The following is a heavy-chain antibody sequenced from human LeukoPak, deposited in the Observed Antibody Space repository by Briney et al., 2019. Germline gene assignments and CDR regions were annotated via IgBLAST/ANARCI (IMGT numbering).Heavy chain of an antibody. V-gene: IGHV1-2*02. CDR3: AREYCSSTSCRLDY. J-gene: IGHJ4*02. Sequence: GASVKVSCKASGYTFTGYYMHWVRQAPGQGLEWMGWINPKSGATKYAQKFQGRVTMTRDTSISTAFMELSRLTSDDTAVYYCAREYCSSTSCRLDYWGQGTLVTVSS. CDR2: INPKSGAT. CDR1: GYTFTGYY. D-gene: IGHD2-2*01.